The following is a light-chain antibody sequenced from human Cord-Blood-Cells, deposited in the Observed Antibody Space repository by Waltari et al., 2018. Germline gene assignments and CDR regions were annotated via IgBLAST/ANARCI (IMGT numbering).Light chain of an antibody. Sequence: QSALTRPPSASGSPGQSVTISCTGTNSDVGGYNYVSWYQQHPGKAPKLMIYEVSKRPSGVPDRFSGSKSGNTASLTVSGLQAEDEADYYCSSYAGSNNLVFGGGTKLTVL. CDR1: NSDVGGYNY. CDR3: SSYAGSNNLV. V-gene: IGLV2-8*01. J-gene: IGLJ3*02. CDR2: EVS.